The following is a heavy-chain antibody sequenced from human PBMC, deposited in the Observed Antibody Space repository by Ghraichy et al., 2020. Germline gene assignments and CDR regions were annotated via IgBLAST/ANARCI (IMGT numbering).Heavy chain of an antibody. J-gene: IGHJ3*02. D-gene: IGHD2-21*01. V-gene: IGHV4-34*01. Sequence: LNISCAVYVGSFSGYYWSWIRQPPGKGLEWIGEINPTGTTNNSPSLKSRLTMLVDTSKNQFSLKLKSVTAADTAMYYCARRRQMWSAAEGDAFDIWGQGTMVTVSS. CDR2: INPTGTT. CDR3: ARRRQMWSAAEGDAFDI. CDR1: VGSFSGYY.